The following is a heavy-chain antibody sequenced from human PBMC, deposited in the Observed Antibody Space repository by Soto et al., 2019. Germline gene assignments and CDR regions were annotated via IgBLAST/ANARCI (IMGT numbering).Heavy chain of an antibody. CDR1: GYTFMRHA. V-gene: IGHV1-3*01. Sequence: RASVKVSCKASGYTFMRHAMHWVRQAPGQRLEWMAWINSGTDNTKYSQRFQGRVTITRDASASTAYMELSSLRSEDTAVYYCARARDWAFDLWGQGTMVTVSS. D-gene: IGHD2-21*01. J-gene: IGHJ3*01. CDR3: ARARDWAFDL. CDR2: INSGTDNT.